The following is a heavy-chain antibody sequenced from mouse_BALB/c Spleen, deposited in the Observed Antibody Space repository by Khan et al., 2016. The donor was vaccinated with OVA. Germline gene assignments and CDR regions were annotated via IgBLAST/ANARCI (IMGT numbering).Heavy chain of an antibody. V-gene: IGHV1S29*02. CDR1: GYTFTDFN. CDR2: IFPNNGGT. CDR3: ARSGYGSFAD. Sequence: VQLQQSGPELVKPGASVRISCKTSGYTFTDFNLDWVKQSHGKSLEWIGYIFPNNGGTGYNQKFKTKATLTVDSSSSTAYMELRSLTSEDSAVYYWARSGYGSFADWGQGTLVTVSA. D-gene: IGHD1-2*01. J-gene: IGHJ3*01.